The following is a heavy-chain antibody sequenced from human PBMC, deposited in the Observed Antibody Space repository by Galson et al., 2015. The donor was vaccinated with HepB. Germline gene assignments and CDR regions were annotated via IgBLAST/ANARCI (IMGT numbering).Heavy chain of an antibody. CDR2: IYYSGST. D-gene: IGHD6-13*01. Sequence: ETLSLTCTVSGGSISSSSYYWGWIRQPPGKGLEWIGSIYYSGSTYYNPSLKSRVTISVDTSKNQFSLKLSSVTAADTAVYYCARRLGWQQLVTPLFDYWGQGTLVTVSS. CDR3: ARRLGWQQLVTPLFDY. V-gene: IGHV4-39*01. J-gene: IGHJ4*02. CDR1: GGSISSSSYY.